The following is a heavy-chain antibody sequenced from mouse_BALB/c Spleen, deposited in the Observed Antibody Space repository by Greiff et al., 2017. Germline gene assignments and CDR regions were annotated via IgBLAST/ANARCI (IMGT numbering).Heavy chain of an antibody. CDR1: GYTFTNYW. Sequence: VKLQQSGAELVRPGTSVKISCKASGYTFTNYWLGWVKQRPGHGLEWIGDIYPGGGYTNYNEKFKGKATLTADTSSSTAYMQLSSLTSEDSAVYFCARSGSRYYFDYWGQGTTLTVSS. CDR2: IYPGGGYT. CDR3: ARSGSRYYFDY. J-gene: IGHJ2*01. V-gene: IGHV1-63*02. D-gene: IGHD1-1*01.